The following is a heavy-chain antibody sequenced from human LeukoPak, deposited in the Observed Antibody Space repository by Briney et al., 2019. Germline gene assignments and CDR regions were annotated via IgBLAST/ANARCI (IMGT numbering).Heavy chain of an antibody. Sequence: ASVKVSCKASAYTEYSFIGYYMHWMRQAPGQGLEWMGWINPKNGDTHYAQKFQGWVTMTRDTSITTVYMELNRLTSDDTALYYCARVGYCSGDRCYLHFDYWGQGTLVTVSS. D-gene: IGHD2-15*01. J-gene: IGHJ4*02. CDR2: INPKNGDT. CDR1: AYTEYSFIGYY. CDR3: ARVGYCSGDRCYLHFDY. V-gene: IGHV1-2*04.